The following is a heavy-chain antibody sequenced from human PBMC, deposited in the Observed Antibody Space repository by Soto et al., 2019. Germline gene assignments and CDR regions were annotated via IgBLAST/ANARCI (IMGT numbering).Heavy chain of an antibody. CDR2: IYYSGST. J-gene: IGHJ4*02. Sequence: SETLSLTCTVSGGSVSSGSYYWSWIRQPPGKGLEWIGYIYYSGSTNYNPSLKSRVTISVDTSKNQFSLKLSSVTAADTAVYYCARGSYYYDSSGYSHYFDYWGQGTQVTVSS. V-gene: IGHV4-61*01. D-gene: IGHD3-22*01. CDR1: GGSVSSGSYY. CDR3: ARGSYYYDSSGYSHYFDY.